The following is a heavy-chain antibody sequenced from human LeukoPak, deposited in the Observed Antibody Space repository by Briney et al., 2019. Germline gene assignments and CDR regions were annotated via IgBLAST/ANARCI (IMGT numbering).Heavy chain of an antibody. CDR1: GFSFNDYS. V-gene: IGHV3-48*02. CDR3: ARDKRQKSGSKKYFEY. CDR2: ISSSGGTI. D-gene: IGHD3-10*01. Sequence: GGSLRLSCAASGFSFNDYSMNWVRQAPGKGLEEVSYISSSGGTIIYADSVKGRFTISRDNANNLLFLEMSSLRDEDTAVYYCARDKRQKSGSKKYFEYWGQGTLVTVSS. J-gene: IGHJ4*02.